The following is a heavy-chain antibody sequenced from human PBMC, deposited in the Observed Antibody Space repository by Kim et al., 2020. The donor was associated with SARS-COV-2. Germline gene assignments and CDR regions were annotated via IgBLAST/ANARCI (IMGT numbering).Heavy chain of an antibody. V-gene: IGHV3-13*01. Sequence: TYYPGSVKGRFTISRENAKNSLYLQMNSLRAGDTAVYYCVVVVAAGAFDYWGQGTLVTVSS. CDR2: T. D-gene: IGHD2-15*01. J-gene: IGHJ4*02. CDR3: VVVVAAGAFDY.